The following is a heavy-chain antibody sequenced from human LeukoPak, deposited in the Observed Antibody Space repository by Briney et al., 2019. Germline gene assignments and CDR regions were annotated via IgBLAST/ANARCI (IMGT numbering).Heavy chain of an antibody. Sequence: PSETLSLTCAVYGGSFSGYYWSWIRQPPGKGLEWIGEINHSGSTNYNPSLKSRVTISVDTSKNLFSLKLSSVTAADTAVYYCARLWFGERWDYYYYGMDVWGQGTTVTVSS. CDR2: INHSGST. CDR1: GGSFSGYY. D-gene: IGHD3-10*01. J-gene: IGHJ6*02. V-gene: IGHV4-34*01. CDR3: ARLWFGERWDYYYYGMDV.